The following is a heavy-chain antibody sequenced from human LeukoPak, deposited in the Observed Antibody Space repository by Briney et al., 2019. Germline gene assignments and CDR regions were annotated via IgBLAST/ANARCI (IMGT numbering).Heavy chain of an antibody. D-gene: IGHD5-12*01. CDR2: IYYSGST. CDR1: GGSISSYY. Sequence: PSETLSLTCTVSGGSISSYYWSWIRQPPGKGLEWIGYIYYSGSTYYNPSLKSRVTISVDTSKNQFSLKLSSVTAADTAVYYCARGDYDFNYWGQGTLVTVSS. V-gene: IGHV4-59*12. J-gene: IGHJ4*02. CDR3: ARGDYDFNY.